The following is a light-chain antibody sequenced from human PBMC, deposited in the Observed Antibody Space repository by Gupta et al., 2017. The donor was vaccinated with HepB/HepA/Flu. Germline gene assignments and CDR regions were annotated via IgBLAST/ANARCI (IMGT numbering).Light chain of an antibody. CDR3: QQSDSTPWT. V-gene: IGKV1-39*01. CDR2: AAS. CDR1: QSISSY. Sequence: DIQMTQSPSSLSASVGDRVTITCRASQSISSYLNWYQQKPGKAPKLLIYAASSLQSGVPSRFSGSGSGTDFTLTISRLQPEDFATYYCQQSDSTPWTFGQGTRVVIK. J-gene: IGKJ1*01.